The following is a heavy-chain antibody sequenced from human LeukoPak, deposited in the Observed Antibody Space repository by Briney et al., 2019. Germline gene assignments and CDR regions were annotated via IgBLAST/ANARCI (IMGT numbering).Heavy chain of an antibody. CDR2: IYPGDSDT. J-gene: IGHJ4*02. CDR3: ARQNDFRLDY. D-gene: IGHD3-3*01. CDR1: GYTFSSYW. V-gene: IGHV5-51*01. Sequence: GESLRISCKGSGYTFSSYWIGWVRQIPGKGLEWMGIIYPGDSDTRYSPSLQGQVTISVDTSIGTAYLQWSSLKASDTTIYYCARQNDFRLDYWGQGTLVTVSS.